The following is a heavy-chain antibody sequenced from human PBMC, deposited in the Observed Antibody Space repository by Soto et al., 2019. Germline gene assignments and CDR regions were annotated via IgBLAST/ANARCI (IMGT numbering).Heavy chain of an antibody. D-gene: IGHD3-16*01. CDR3: AKFWGPVTGAVDDY. Sequence: PGGSLRLSCAASRFTFSNFGMHWVRQAPSKGLEWVASISYDGNIKYSADSVKGRFTISRDNSKNTLYLQMNSLRSEDTAVYYGAKFWGPVTGAVDDYWGQGTLVTVSS. CDR2: ISYDGNIK. J-gene: IGHJ4*02. CDR1: RFTFSNFG. V-gene: IGHV3-30*18.